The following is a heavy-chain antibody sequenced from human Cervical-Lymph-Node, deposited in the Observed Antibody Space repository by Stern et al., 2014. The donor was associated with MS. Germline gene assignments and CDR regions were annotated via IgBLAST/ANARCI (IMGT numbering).Heavy chain of an antibody. Sequence: QVQLEESGAEVKKPGASVKVSCKASGYTFTSYGISWVRQAPGQGLEWMGWISAYNGNTNYAQMLQGRVTMTTDTSTSTAYMELRSLRSDDTAVYFCARAYDSLGYPHYWGQGTLVTVSS. CDR1: GYTFTSYG. CDR2: ISAYNGNT. J-gene: IGHJ4*02. V-gene: IGHV1-18*01. D-gene: IGHD3-22*01. CDR3: ARAYDSLGYPHY.